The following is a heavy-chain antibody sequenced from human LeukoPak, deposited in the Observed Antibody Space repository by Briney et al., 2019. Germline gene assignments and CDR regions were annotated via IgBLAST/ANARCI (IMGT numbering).Heavy chain of an antibody. CDR3: AKEPRIAAAGTRGDY. CDR2: ISGSGGST. V-gene: IGHV3-23*01. CDR1: GFTVSSNY. Sequence: PGGSLRLSCAASGFTVSSNYMSWVRQAPGKGLEWVSAISGSGGSTYYADSVKGRFTISRDNSKNTLYLQMNSLRAEDTAVYYCAKEPRIAAAGTRGDYWGQGTLVTVSS. D-gene: IGHD6-13*01. J-gene: IGHJ4*02.